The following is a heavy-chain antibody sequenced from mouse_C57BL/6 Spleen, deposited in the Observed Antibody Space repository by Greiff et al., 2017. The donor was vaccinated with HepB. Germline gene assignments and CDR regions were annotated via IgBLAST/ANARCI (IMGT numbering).Heavy chain of an antibody. V-gene: IGHV1-64*01. CDR3: AKSFITTVSPSDY. CDR1: GYTFTSYW. CDR2: IHPNSGST. D-gene: IGHD1-1*01. J-gene: IGHJ2*01. Sequence: QVQLQQPGAERVKPGASVKLSCKASGYTFTSYWMHWVKQRPGQGLEWIGMIHPNSGSTNYNEKFKSKATLTVDKSSSTAYMQLSSLTSEDSAVYYCAKSFITTVSPSDYWGQGTTLTVSS.